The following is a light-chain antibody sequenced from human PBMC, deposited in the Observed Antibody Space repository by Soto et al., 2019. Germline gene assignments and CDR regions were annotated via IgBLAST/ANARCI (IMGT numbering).Light chain of an antibody. CDR3: QQYNNWLALT. V-gene: IGKV3-15*01. CDR2: GAS. CDR1: QSVSSN. Sequence: EIVMTQSPATLSVSPGERATLSCRASQSVSSNLAWYQQKPGQAPRLLIYGASTRATGIPARFSGSGSGTEFTLTSSSLQSEDVAVYYCQQYNNWLALTFGGGTKVEIK. J-gene: IGKJ4*01.